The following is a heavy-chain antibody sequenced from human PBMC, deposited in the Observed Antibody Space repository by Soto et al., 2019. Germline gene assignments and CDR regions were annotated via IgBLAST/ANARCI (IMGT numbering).Heavy chain of an antibody. D-gene: IGHD5-18*01. J-gene: IGHJ5*02. V-gene: IGHV4-31*03. CDR2: IYYSGST. Sequence: QVQLQESGPGLVKPSQTLSLTCTVSGGSISSGGYYWSWIRQHPGKGLEWIGYIYYSGSTYYNPSLKSRVTISVDTSKNQFSLKLSSVTAADTAVYYCARDRSTAMADGYWFDPWGQGTLVTVSS. CDR3: ARDRSTAMADGYWFDP. CDR1: GGSISSGGYY.